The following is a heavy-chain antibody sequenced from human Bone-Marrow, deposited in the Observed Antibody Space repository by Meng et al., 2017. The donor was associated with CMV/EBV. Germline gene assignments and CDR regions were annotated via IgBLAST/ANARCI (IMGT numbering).Heavy chain of an antibody. CDR1: GGSISSYY. Sequence: SETLSLTCTVSGGSISSYYWSWIRQPPGKGLEWIGYIYYSGSTNYNPSLKSRVTISVDTSKNQFSLKLSSVTAADTAVYYCARGPRIDNVTPPPLYYYYGMAVWGQGTTVTGSS. J-gene: IGHJ6*01. V-gene: IGHV4-59*01. D-gene: IGHD1-26*01. CDR2: IYYSGST. CDR3: ARGPRIDNVTPPPLYYYYGMAV.